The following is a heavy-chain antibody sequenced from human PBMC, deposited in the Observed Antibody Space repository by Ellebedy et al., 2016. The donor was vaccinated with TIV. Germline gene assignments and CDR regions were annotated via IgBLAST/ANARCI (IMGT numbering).Heavy chain of an antibody. J-gene: IGHJ4*02. CDR2: ISSTSSYT. CDR1: GFTFSDYC. CDR3: ARNGYEDVWGSYHHDY. Sequence: GESLKISCAASGFTFSDYCMSWIRQAPGKGLEWVSYISSTSSYTNYTDSVKGRFTISRDNAKNSLHLQMNSLRDEDTAVYYCARNGYEDVWGSYHHDYWGQGTLVTVSS. V-gene: IGHV3-11*06. D-gene: IGHD3-16*02.